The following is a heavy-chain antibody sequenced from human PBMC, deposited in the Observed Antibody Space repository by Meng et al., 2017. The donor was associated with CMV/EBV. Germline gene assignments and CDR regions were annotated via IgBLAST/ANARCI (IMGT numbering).Heavy chain of an antibody. V-gene: IGHV4-4*02. D-gene: IGHD1-26*01. J-gene: IGHJ4*02. CDR2: ISHSGST. CDR3: ASEVGATTAFDY. Sequence: CAFSGGSIRSCNWWSWVRQPPGKGLEWIGEISHSGSTNYNPSLKSRVTISVDKSKNQFSLKLSSVTAADTAVYYCASEVGATTAFDYWGQGTLVTVSS. CDR1: GGSIRSCNW.